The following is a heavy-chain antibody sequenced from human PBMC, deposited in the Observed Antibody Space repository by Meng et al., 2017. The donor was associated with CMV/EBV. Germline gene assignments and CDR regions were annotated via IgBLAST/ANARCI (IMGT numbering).Heavy chain of an antibody. CDR1: GFTFSSYA. Sequence: GGSLRLSCAASGFTFSSYAMHWVRQAPGKGLEWVAVISYDGSNKYYADSVKGRSTISRDNSKNTLYLQMNSLRAEDTAVYYRARVEDIAAEESTGYYYYGMDVWGQGTTVTVSS. CDR3: ARVEDIAAEESTGYYYYGMDV. CDR2: ISYDGSNK. V-gene: IGHV3-30-3*01. D-gene: IGHD6-13*01. J-gene: IGHJ6*02.